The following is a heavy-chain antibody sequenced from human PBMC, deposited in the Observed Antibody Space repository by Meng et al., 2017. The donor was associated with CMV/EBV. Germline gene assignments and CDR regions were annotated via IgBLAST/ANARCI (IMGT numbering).Heavy chain of an antibody. V-gene: IGHV3-30*04. CDR1: GFTFSSYA. CDR3: ARDLGRFLEWSGALGGMDV. J-gene: IGHJ6*02. D-gene: IGHD3-3*01. CDR2: ISYDGSNK. Sequence: GGSLRLSCAASGFTFSSYAMHWVRQAPGKGLEWVAVISYDGSNKYYADSVKGRFTISRDNSKNTLYLQMNSLRAEDTAVYYCARDLGRFLEWSGALGGMDVWGQGTTVTVSS.